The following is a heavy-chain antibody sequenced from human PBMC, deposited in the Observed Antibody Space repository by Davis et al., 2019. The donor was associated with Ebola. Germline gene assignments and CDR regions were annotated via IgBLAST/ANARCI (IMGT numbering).Heavy chain of an antibody. CDR2: ISGGGETT. Sequence: GGSLGLSCVASGFSFGTYAINWVRQAPGKGLEWISGISGGGETTYYADSVKGRFTVSRDNSERTAYLQMNDLRVEDTAMYYCAKDWVSAVDGVLDFDSWGEGTLVTVS. CDR1: GFSFGTYA. J-gene: IGHJ4*02. V-gene: IGHV3-23*01. D-gene: IGHD2-8*01. CDR3: AKDWVSAVDGVLDFDS.